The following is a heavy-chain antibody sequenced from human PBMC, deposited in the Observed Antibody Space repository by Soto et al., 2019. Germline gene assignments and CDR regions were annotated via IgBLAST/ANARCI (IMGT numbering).Heavy chain of an antibody. Sequence: GGSLRLSCPASGFTFSSYWMSWVRQAPGKGLEWVANIKQDGSEKYYVDSVKGRFTISRDNAKNSLYLQMNSLRAEDTAVYYCARDRASSIAALYWGQGTLVTVSS. J-gene: IGHJ4*02. CDR2: IKQDGSEK. CDR3: ARDRASSIAALY. V-gene: IGHV3-7*01. D-gene: IGHD6-6*01. CDR1: GFTFSSYW.